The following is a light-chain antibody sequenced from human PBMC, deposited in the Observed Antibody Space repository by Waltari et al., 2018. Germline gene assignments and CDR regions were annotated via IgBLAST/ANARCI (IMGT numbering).Light chain of an antibody. Sequence: AVQLTRSPSSLSASVGDNITITCRASQAIKTALAWYQQKPGKAPKLLIYGASILESGVPSRFIGSGSGSDFTLTISRLQPEDSATYYCQQFSNYQTFGQGTTVQI. V-gene: IGKV1D-13*01. CDR1: QAIKTA. CDR3: QQFSNYQT. CDR2: GAS. J-gene: IGKJ1*01.